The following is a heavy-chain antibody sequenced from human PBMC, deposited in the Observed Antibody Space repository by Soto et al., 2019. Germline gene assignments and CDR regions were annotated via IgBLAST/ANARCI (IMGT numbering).Heavy chain of an antibody. CDR1: GFTFSSYW. J-gene: IGHJ6*02. Sequence: EVQLVESGGGLVQPGGSLRLSCAASGFTFSSYWMSWVRQAPGKGLEWVANIKQDVSEKYYVDSVKGRFTISRDNAKNSLYLQMNSLRAEDTGVYYGASDAVYYGMDVWGQGTTVTVSS. CDR3: ASDAVYYGMDV. V-gene: IGHV3-7*01. CDR2: IKQDVSEK.